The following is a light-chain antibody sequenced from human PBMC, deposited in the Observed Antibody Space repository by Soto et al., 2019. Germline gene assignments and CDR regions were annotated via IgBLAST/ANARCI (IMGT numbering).Light chain of an antibody. V-gene: IGLV2-14*01. Sequence: QSVLTQPASVSGSPGQSITISCTGTSSDVGDNNYVSWYQQHPGKAPKLMIYDVTHRPSGISNRFSGSKSGNTASLTISGLQAEDEADCYCSSYTSSSTLYVFGTGTKVTVL. CDR3: SSYTSSSTLYV. CDR2: DVT. J-gene: IGLJ1*01. CDR1: SSDVGDNNY.